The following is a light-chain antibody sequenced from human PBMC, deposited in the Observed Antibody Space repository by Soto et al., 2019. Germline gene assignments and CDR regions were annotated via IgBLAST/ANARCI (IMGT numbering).Light chain of an antibody. CDR3: AAWDDRLNGPSYV. V-gene: IGLV1-44*01. CDR2: TNN. Sequence: QSVLTRPPSVSGTPGQTVTISCSGSTSNIGSNPVTWYQQLPGTAPRLLISTNNQRPSGVPDRFSGSRSGTSASLAISGLQSEDEADYYCAAWDDRLNGPSYVFGTGTKVTVL. J-gene: IGLJ1*01. CDR1: TSNIGSNP.